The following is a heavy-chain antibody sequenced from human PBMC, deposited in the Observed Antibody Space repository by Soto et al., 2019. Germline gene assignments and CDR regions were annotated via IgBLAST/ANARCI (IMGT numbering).Heavy chain of an antibody. D-gene: IGHD5-18*01. J-gene: IGHJ5*02. V-gene: IGHV3-11*01. Sequence: PGGSLRLSCAASGFTFSDNYMTWIRQAPGRGLEWVAYISDSGNIIYYADSVQGRFTVSRDNAKNSLYLQMNSLSAEDTAVYYCARGREYSFGYNYFDAWGPGTLVTVSS. CDR3: ARGREYSFGYNYFDA. CDR2: ISDSGNII. CDR1: GFTFSDNY.